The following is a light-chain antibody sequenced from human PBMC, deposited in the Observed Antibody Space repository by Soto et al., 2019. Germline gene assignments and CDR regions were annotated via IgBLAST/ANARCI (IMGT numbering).Light chain of an antibody. J-gene: IGLJ2*01. V-gene: IGLV2-8*01. CDR2: EVT. CDR3: SSYAGSNNLI. Sequence: QAVVTQPPSASGSPGQSVTISCTGTSSDIGGYNYVSWYQQFPGKAPKLMIYEVTKRPSGVPDRFSGSKSGNTASLTVSGLQADDEADYYCSSYAGSNNLIFGGGTKLTVL. CDR1: SSDIGGYNY.